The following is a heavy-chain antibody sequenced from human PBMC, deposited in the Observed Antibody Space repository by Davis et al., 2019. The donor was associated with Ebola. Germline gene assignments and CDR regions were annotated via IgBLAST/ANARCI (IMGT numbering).Heavy chain of an antibody. D-gene: IGHD5-18*01. Sequence: HTGGSLRLSCAASGFPFSSYWMHWVRQAPGKGLVWVSHINSDGSSTNYADSVKGRFTISRDNARNTLYLQMNSLRAEDTAVYYCARDGYSYASGAFDIWGQGTMVTVSS. J-gene: IGHJ3*02. V-gene: IGHV3-74*01. CDR1: GFPFSSYW. CDR3: ARDGYSYASGAFDI. CDR2: INSDGSST.